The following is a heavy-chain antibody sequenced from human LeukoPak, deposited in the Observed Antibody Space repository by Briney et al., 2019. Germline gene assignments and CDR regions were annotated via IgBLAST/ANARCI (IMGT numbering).Heavy chain of an antibody. CDR2: INHSGST. D-gene: IGHD2-15*01. J-gene: IGHJ5*02. V-gene: IGHV4-34*01. CDR3: ARRRYCSGGSCYPNNWFDP. CDR1: GGSFSGYY. Sequence: SETLSLTCAVYGGSFSGYYWSWIRQPPGKGLEWIGEINHSGSTNYNPSLKSRVTISVDTSKNQFSLKLSSVTAADTAVYYCARRRYCSGGSCYPNNWFDPWGQGTLVTVSS.